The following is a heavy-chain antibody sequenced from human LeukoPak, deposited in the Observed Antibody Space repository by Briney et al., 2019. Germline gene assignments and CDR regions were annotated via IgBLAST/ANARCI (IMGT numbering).Heavy chain of an antibody. CDR3: TAQYYYDSSGYYVEYFQH. J-gene: IGHJ1*01. CDR1: GFTFSGSA. CDR2: IRSKANSYAT. D-gene: IGHD3-22*01. V-gene: IGHV3-73*01. Sequence: GGSLKLSCAASGFTFSGSAMHWVRQASGKGLDWVGRIRSKANSYATAYAASVKGRFTISRDDSKNTAYLQMNSLKTEDTAVYYCTAQYYYDSSGYYVEYFQHWGQGTLVTVSS.